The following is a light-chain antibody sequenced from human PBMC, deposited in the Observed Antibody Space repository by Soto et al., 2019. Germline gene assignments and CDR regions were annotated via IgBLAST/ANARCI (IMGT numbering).Light chain of an antibody. Sequence: DIQLPQSPPTLSASVGDRVTITCRARQSIRYYLAWYQQMPGKAPKLLIYGASSLQSGVPTRFSGSGSGTEFTLTISSLQPDDFAAYFCQHHNSYSQTFGQGTKVEIK. V-gene: IGKV1-5*01. J-gene: IGKJ1*01. CDR3: QHHNSYSQT. CDR1: QSIRYY. CDR2: GAS.